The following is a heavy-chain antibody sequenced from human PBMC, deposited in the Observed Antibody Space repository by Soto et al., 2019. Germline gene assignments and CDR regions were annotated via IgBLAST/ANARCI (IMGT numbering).Heavy chain of an antibody. CDR2: MNPGSGDT. D-gene: IGHD3-10*01. CDR3: ATELGENPASPFDA. Sequence: ASVKVCCKASGYSFANNDVIWVRPAHGQGLEWMGWMNPGSGDTGYAQKFQGRVTMTRDTSIRTAYMDLSSLRSDDTAVYFCATELGENPASPFDAWGQGTLVTVSS. V-gene: IGHV1-8*01. J-gene: IGHJ4*02. CDR1: GYSFANND.